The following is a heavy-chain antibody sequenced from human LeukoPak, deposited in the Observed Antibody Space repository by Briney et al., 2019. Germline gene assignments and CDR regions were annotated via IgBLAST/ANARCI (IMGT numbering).Heavy chain of an antibody. V-gene: IGHV3-23*01. D-gene: IGHD3-10*01. CDR1: GFTFSSYA. Sequence: GGSLRLSCAASGFTFSSYAMHWVRQAPGKGLEWVSAISGSGGSTYYADSVKGRFTISRDNSKNTLYLQMNSLRAEDTAVYYCAKGGLRITMVRGATYIDYWGQGTLVTVSS. CDR3: AKGGLRITMVRGATYIDY. J-gene: IGHJ4*02. CDR2: ISGSGGST.